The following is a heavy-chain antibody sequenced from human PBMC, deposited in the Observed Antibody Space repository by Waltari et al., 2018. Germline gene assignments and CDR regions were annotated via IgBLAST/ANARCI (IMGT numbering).Heavy chain of an antibody. CDR3: TREHGAVAGSYFFFGMDV. CDR1: GFTFRNYW. V-gene: IGHV3-74*01. CDR2: VKSDVSST. Sequence: EMQLVESGGGLIQPGGSLRLSCEGSGFTFRNYWLHWVRQAPGKGLACGARVKSDVSSTFYADSVKGRFTVSRDSARNTLLLQMNSLRLEDTAVYFCTREHGAVAGSYFFFGMDVWGQGTTVTVSS. J-gene: IGHJ6*02. D-gene: IGHD6-19*01.